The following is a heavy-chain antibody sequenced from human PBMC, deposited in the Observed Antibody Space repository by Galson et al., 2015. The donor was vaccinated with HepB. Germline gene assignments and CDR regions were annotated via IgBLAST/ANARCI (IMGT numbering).Heavy chain of an antibody. Sequence: QSGAEVKKPGESLKISCKGSGYSFTSYWIGWVRQMPGKGLEWMGIIYPGDSDTRYSPSFQGQVTISADKSISTAYLQWSSLKASDTAMYYCARSIVGQWLVQVAFDIWGQGTMVTVSS. D-gene: IGHD6-19*01. CDR1: GYSFTSYW. CDR2: IYPGDSDT. J-gene: IGHJ3*02. V-gene: IGHV5-51*01. CDR3: ARSIVGQWLVQVAFDI.